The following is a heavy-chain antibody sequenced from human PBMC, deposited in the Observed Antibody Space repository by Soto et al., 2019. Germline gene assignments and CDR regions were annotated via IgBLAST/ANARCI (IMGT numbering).Heavy chain of an antibody. D-gene: IGHD6-13*01. J-gene: IGHJ6*02. CDR3: ARERAAAGTGAHYYYYGMDV. CDR2: INPSGGST. Sequence: GXSVKVSCKASAYTLTSYYVHWVRQAPGQGLEWMGIINPSGGSTSYAQKFQGRVTMTRDTSTSTVYMELSSLRSEDTAVYYCARERAAAGTGAHYYYYGMDVWGQGTTVTFSS. V-gene: IGHV1-46*01. CDR1: AYTLTSYY.